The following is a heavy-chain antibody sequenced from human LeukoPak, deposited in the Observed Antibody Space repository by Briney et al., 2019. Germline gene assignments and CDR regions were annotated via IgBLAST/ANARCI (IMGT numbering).Heavy chain of an antibody. Sequence: GRSLRLSCAASGLTFSSYGMHWVRQAPGKGLEWVAVIWYDGSNKYYADSVKGRSTISRDNSKNTLYLQVSSLRADDTAVYYCARDMGTTRLDLWGQGTLVTVSS. CDR3: ARDMGTTRLDL. D-gene: IGHD7-27*01. J-gene: IGHJ5*02. V-gene: IGHV3-33*01. CDR2: IWYDGSNK. CDR1: GLTFSSYG.